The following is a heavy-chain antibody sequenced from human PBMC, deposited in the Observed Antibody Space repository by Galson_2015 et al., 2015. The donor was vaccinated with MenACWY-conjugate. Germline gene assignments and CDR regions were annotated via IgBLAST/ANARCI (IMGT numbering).Heavy chain of an antibody. D-gene: IGHD3-10*01. CDR3: ARGDYYAYSFDS. V-gene: IGHV3-23*01. Sequence: SLRLSCAATGFTFSNYGMNWVRQAPGKGLEWVSAISGSGEHTYYAHSVKGRFTISRDNVKNTLYLQMNSLTAGDTAVYYCARGDYYAYSFDSWGQGTLVTVSS. CDR1: GFTFSNYG. J-gene: IGHJ4*02. CDR2: ISGSGEHT.